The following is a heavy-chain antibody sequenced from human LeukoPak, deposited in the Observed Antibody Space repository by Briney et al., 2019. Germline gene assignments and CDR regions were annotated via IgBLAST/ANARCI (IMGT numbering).Heavy chain of an antibody. CDR1: GYSISSGYY. CDR3: ARETGYSYGTVYYYYYYMDV. D-gene: IGHD5-18*01. V-gene: IGHV4-38-2*02. Sequence: SETLSLTCTVSGYSISSGYYWGWIRQPPGKGLEWIGSIYHSGSTYYNPSLKSRVTMSVDTSKNQFSLKLSSVTAADTAVYYCARETGYSYGTVYYYYYYMDVWGKGTTVTISS. CDR2: IYHSGST. J-gene: IGHJ6*03.